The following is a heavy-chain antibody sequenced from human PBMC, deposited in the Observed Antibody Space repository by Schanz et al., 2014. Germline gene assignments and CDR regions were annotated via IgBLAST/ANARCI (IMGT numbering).Heavy chain of an antibody. D-gene: IGHD2-2*01. CDR3: ARGTMPGTFDI. CDR2: FIPILDVG. Sequence: QVQLVQSGAEVKKPGSSVKASCKASRSTFSSYTISWVRQARGQGLEWGGRFIPILDVGNYAQQLQGRVTFTADKSTSTAYMELSSLRYEDTALYYCARGTMPGTFDIWGQGTMVTVSS. V-gene: IGHV1-69*02. J-gene: IGHJ3*02. CDR1: RSTFSSYT.